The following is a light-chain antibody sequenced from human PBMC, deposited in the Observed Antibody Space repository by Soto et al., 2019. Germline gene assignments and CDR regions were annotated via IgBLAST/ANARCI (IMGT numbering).Light chain of an antibody. V-gene: IGLV1-44*01. Sequence: QAVLTQPPSASGTPGQRVTIPCSGSRSNIGSNSVIWFQQLPGTAPKLLIHSNNQRPPGVPDRFSGSKSGTSASLAISGLQSEDEADYYCAAWDDSLSGWVFGGGTQLTVL. CDR1: RSNIGSNS. CDR2: SNN. CDR3: AAWDDSLSGWV. J-gene: IGLJ3*02.